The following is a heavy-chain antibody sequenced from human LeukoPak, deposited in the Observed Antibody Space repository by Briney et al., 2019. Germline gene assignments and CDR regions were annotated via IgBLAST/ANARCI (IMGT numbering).Heavy chain of an antibody. J-gene: IGHJ4*02. Sequence: PGKSLRLSCVASGFTFSTYGMHWVRQAPGMGLEWVAVIWYDGSNKWYAGSVRGRFTISRDNSNNTLYLEMNSLGVEDTAMYYCARDLGYCTNGVCHTRFDYWGQGTLVAVSS. CDR3: ARDLGYCTNGVCHTRFDY. CDR1: GFTFSTYG. D-gene: IGHD2-8*01. V-gene: IGHV3-33*01. CDR2: IWYDGSNK.